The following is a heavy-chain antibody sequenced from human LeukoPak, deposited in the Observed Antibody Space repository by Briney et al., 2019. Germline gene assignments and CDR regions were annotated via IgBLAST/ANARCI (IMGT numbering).Heavy chain of an antibody. CDR3: ARGPYRYYYDSSGYFYFFDY. J-gene: IGHJ4*02. V-gene: IGHV4-34*01. Sequence: PSETPSPTRAVYGGFFRGYYWRWIPQPPRKGVGWIGGINHSGSTNYNPSLKSRVTISVDTSKNQFSLKLSSVTAADTAVYYCARGPYRYYYDSSGYFYFFDYWGQGTLVTVSS. CDR2: INHSGST. D-gene: IGHD3-22*01. CDR1: GGFFRGYY.